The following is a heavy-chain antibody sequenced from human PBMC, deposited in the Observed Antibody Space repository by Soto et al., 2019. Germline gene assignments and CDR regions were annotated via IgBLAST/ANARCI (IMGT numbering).Heavy chain of an antibody. J-gene: IGHJ6*02. D-gene: IGHD3-9*01. CDR1: GFTFGDYA. CDR2: IRSKAYGGTT. Sequence: PEGSLRLSCTASGFTFGDYAMSWVRQAPGKGLEWVGFIRSKAYGGTTEYAASVKGRFTISRDDSKSIAYLQMNSLKTEDTAVYYCTREYFDFYYYYGTDVRGQATTVTVSS. CDR3: TREYFDFYYYYGTDV. V-gene: IGHV3-49*04.